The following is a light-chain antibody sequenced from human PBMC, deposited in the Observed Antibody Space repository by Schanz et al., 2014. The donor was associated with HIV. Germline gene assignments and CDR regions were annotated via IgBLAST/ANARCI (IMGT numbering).Light chain of an antibody. Sequence: DIQMTQSPSSLSASVGDRVTLICRVSQFISNYVNWYQQKPGKTPKILIYGASSLQSGVPSRFSGSGFGTDFTLTVTTLQPDDFATYFCQQSYNSPPTFGGGTKVEIK. CDR1: QFISNY. J-gene: IGKJ4*01. CDR2: GAS. CDR3: QQSYNSPPT. V-gene: IGKV1-39*01.